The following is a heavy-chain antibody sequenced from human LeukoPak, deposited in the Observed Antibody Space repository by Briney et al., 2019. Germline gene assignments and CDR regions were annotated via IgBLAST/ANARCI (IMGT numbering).Heavy chain of an antibody. CDR2: ISGSGGST. V-gene: IGHV3-23*01. J-gene: IGHJ2*01. CDR1: GFTFSSYA. CDR3: AKPPDGSTWYFDL. D-gene: IGHD1-14*01. Sequence: GGSLRPSCAASGFTFSSYAMSWVRQAPGKGLEWVSAISGSGGSTYYADSVKGRFTISRDNSKNTLYLQMNSLKAEDTAVYYCAKPPDGSTWYFDLWGRGTLVTVSS.